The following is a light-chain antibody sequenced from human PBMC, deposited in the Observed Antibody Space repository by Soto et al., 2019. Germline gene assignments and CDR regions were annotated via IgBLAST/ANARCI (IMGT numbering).Light chain of an antibody. J-gene: IGKJ1*01. Sequence: EIVLTQSPGTLSLSPGERATLSCRASQSVRSNFLAWYQQRPGQAPRLLIYGASSRATDIPDRFIGSGSGTDFTLIISRLEPEDCAVYYCQQYGSALQTFGQGTKVEIK. V-gene: IGKV3-20*01. CDR3: QQYGSALQT. CDR1: QSVRSNF. CDR2: GAS.